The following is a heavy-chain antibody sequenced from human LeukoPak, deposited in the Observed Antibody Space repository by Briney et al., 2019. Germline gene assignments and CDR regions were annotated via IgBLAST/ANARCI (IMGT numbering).Heavy chain of an antibody. D-gene: IGHD3-22*01. CDR1: GGSLSSYY. Sequence: SETLSLTCTVSGGSLSSYYWSWIRQPPGKGLEWIGYIYYSGSTNYNPSLKSRVTISVDTSKNQFSLKLSSVTAADTAVYYCARGGPYDSSGYYYVWGQGTLVTVSS. J-gene: IGHJ4*02. CDR2: IYYSGST. CDR3: ARGGPYDSSGYYYV. V-gene: IGHV4-59*01.